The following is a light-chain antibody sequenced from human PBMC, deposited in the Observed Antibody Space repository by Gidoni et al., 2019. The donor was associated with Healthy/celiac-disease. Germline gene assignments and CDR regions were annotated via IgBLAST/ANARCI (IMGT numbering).Light chain of an antibody. CDR3: SSYTSSSTLV. Sequence: QSALTQPASLSGSPAQSITISCTGTSSDVGGYNYVSWYQQHPGKAPKLMIYEVSNRPSGVSNRFSGSKSGNTASLTISGLQAEDEADYYCSSYTSSSTLVFGGGTKLTVL. J-gene: IGLJ3*02. V-gene: IGLV2-14*01. CDR1: SSDVGGYNY. CDR2: EVS.